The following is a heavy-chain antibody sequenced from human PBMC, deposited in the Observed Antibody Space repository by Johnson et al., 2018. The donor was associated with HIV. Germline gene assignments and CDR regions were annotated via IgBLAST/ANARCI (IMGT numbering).Heavy chain of an antibody. Sequence: QMQLVESGGGVVQPGRSLRLSCAASGFTFSSYGMHWVRQAPGKGLEWVAVIWYDGSNNYYADSVKGRFTISRDNSKNTLYLQMNSLRAEDTAIYYCCTVSGVLPPRGDNWGQGTMVTVSS. V-gene: IGHV3-33*08. CDR1: GFTFSSYG. CDR3: CTVSGVLPPRGDN. D-gene: IGHD1-26*01. J-gene: IGHJ3*01. CDR2: IWYDGSNN.